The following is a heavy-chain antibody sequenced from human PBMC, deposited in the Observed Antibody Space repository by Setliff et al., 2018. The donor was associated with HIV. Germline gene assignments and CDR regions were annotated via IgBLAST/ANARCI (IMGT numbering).Heavy chain of an antibody. CDR3: AGGGGSRAATSSYHYMDV. Sequence: SETLSLTCTVSGGSISSYYWSWIRQPPGKGLEWIGYIYYSGSTNYNPSLKSRVIISVDTSKNQFSLTLSSVTAADTAVYYCAGGGGSRAATSSYHYMDVWGKGTTVTVSS. D-gene: IGHD2-15*01. J-gene: IGHJ6*03. V-gene: IGHV4-59*12. CDR2: IYYSGST. CDR1: GGSISSYY.